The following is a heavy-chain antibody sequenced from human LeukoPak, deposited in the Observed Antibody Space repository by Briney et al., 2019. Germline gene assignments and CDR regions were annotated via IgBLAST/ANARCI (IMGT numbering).Heavy chain of an antibody. CDR1: GGSISSSSSY. D-gene: IGHD3-22*01. Sequence: TLSLTCTVSGGSISSSSSYWGWIRQPPGKGLEWIGSIYYSGSTYYNPSLKSRVTISVDTSKNQFSLKLSSVTAADTAVYYCARVESGYYYGDYWGQGTLVTVSP. CDR2: IYYSGST. J-gene: IGHJ4*02. CDR3: ARVESGYYYGDY. V-gene: IGHV4-39*01.